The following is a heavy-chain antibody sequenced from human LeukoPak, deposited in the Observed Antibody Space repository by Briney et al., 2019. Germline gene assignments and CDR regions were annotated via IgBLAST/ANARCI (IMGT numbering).Heavy chain of an antibody. CDR1: GFTFSSYA. CDR2: ISGSGGST. J-gene: IGHJ6*04. V-gene: IGHV3-23*01. Sequence: GGSLRLSYAASGFTFSSYAMSWVRQAPGKGLEWVSVISGSGGSTYYADSVKGRFTISRDNSKNTLYLQMNSLRAEDTAIYYCATSKYSSSWSRYYYYGMDVWGKGTTVTVSS. D-gene: IGHD6-13*01. CDR3: ATSKYSSSWSRYYYYGMDV.